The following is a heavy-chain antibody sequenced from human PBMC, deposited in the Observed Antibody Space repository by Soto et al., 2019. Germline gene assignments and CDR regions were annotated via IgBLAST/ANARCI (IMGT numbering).Heavy chain of an antibody. CDR2: ISSSSSYI. CDR1: GFTFSSYS. Sequence: EVQLVESGGGLVKPGGSLRLSCAASGFTFSSYSMNWVRQAPGKGLEWVSSISSSSSYIYYADSVKGRFTISRDNAKNXXYLQMNSLRAEDTAVYYCARGYGSGSYPELNWFDPWGQGTLVTVSS. D-gene: IGHD3-10*01. J-gene: IGHJ5*02. CDR3: ARGYGSGSYPELNWFDP. V-gene: IGHV3-21*01.